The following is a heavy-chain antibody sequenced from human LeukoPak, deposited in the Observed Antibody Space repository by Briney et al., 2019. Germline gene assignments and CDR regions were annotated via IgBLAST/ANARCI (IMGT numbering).Heavy chain of an antibody. CDR3: TRVPKTLFESGGYFDY. J-gene: IGHJ4*02. Sequence: GRSLRLSCTASGFTFGDYAMSWVRQAPGKGLEWVTFIRSKGYGGTTEYAASVKGRFTISRDDSKSIAFLQMNSLKTEDTAVYYCTRVPKTLFESGGYFDYWGQGTLVTVSS. CDR2: IRSKGYGGTT. D-gene: IGHD2-15*01. CDR1: GFTFGDYA. V-gene: IGHV3-49*04.